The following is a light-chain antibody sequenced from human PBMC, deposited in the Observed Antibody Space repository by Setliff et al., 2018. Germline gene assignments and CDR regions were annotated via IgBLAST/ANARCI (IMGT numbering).Light chain of an antibody. CDR3: SSYTSSSTDV. V-gene: IGLV2-14*01. J-gene: IGLJ1*01. CDR1: SSDVGGYNY. Sequence: SALTQPASVSGSPGQSITISCTGTSSDVGGYNYVSRYQQHPGKAPKLMIYDVSKRPSGVSNRFSGSKSGNTASLTISGLQAEDEADYYCSSYTSSSTDVFGTGTKVTVL. CDR2: DVS.